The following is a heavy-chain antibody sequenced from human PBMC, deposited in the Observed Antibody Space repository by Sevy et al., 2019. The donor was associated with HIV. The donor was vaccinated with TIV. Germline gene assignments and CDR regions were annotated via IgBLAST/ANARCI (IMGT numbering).Heavy chain of an antibody. D-gene: IGHD1-1*01. CDR2: IYYNGAT. CDR3: ARHNAGPSVRHGFDY. J-gene: IGHJ4*02. CDR1: GGSISSYY. V-gene: IGHV4-59*08. Sequence: SETLSLTCTVSGGSISSYYWSWIRQPPGKGLEWIGYIYYNGATIYNPALQMRVTITVDTSNNQSSLKLSYVTAAETAVYYCARHNAGPSVRHGFDYWGQGTLVTVSS.